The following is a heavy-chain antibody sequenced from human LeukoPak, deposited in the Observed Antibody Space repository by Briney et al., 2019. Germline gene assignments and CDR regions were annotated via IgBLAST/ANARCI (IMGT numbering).Heavy chain of an antibody. V-gene: IGHV4-38-2*01. CDR2: ISPSGST. Sequence: SETLSLTCAVSGYSISSGYYWGWIRQPPGKGLEWIGSISPSGSTFYNPSLKSRVTISVDTSKNQFSLKLRSVTAADTAVYYCALSPLGAAGTWSGLFDYWGQGTLVIVSS. CDR3: ALSPLGAAGTWSGLFDY. J-gene: IGHJ4*02. CDR1: GYSISSGYY. D-gene: IGHD6-13*01.